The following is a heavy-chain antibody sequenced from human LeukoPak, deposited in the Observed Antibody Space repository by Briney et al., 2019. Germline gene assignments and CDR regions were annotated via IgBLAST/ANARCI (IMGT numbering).Heavy chain of an antibody. Sequence: SETLSLTCTVSGGSISSYYWSWIRQPPGKGLEWIGYIYYSGSTNYNPSLKSRVTISVDTSKNQFSLKLSSVTAADTAVYYCARAFYQAAGIDYWGQGTLVTVSS. J-gene: IGHJ4*02. V-gene: IGHV4-59*01. D-gene: IGHD2/OR15-2a*01. CDR3: ARAFYQAAGIDY. CDR2: IYYSGST. CDR1: GGSISSYY.